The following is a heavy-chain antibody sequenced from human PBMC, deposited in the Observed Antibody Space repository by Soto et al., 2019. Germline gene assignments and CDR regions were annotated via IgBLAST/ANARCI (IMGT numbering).Heavy chain of an antibody. CDR3: AAARGFTVETDDFDM. Sequence: EVQLVESGGGLVQPGRSLRLSCAASGFTFDDYAMHWVRQAPGKGLEWVSGIIWNSGRIAYSDSVKGRFTISRDSAKNYLYRQMSSLRAEDTDLYCCAAARGFTVETDDFDMWGQGTMVSVSA. D-gene: IGHD3-10*01. CDR1: GFTFDDYA. V-gene: IGHV3-9*01. CDR2: IIWNSGRI. J-gene: IGHJ3*02.